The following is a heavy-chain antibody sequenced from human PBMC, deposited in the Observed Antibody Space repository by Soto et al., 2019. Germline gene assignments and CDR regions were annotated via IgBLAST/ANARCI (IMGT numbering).Heavy chain of an antibody. Sequence: QVQLRESGPGLLKPSETLSLTCTVSDASVWSDSYFWTWIRQPPGKGLEWIAYISHTGDTNYNPSLKSRVTISIDTSRNQFSLTVTSVTAAETAVYFCARIVVGVTVDLWGQGSLVTVSS. CDR2: ISHTGDT. V-gene: IGHV4-61*01. D-gene: IGHD1-26*01. J-gene: IGHJ4*02. CDR3: ARIVVGVTVDL. CDR1: DASVWSDSYF.